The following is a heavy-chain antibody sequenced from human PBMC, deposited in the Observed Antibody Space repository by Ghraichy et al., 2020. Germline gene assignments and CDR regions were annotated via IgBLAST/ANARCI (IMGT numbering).Heavy chain of an antibody. J-gene: IGHJ4*02. V-gene: IGHV3-30-3*01. D-gene: IGHD1-26*01. CDR2: DGHSK. CDR3: ARERREATIMLGDY. CDR1: GFTFSNYA. Sequence: SLRLSCAASGFTFSNYAMHWVRQAPGKGLEWVAVDGHSKYYADSVKGRFTVSRDNSKNTLYLQMNSLRAEDTAVYYCARERREATIMLGDYWGRGTLVTVSS.